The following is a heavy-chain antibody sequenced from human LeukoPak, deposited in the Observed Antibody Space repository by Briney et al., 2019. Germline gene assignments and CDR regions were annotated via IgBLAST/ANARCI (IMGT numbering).Heavy chain of an antibody. D-gene: IGHD1-7*01. CDR2: ISSSGSTI. V-gene: IGHV3-11*04. J-gene: IGHJ3*02. CDR1: GFTFSDYY. Sequence: PGGSLRLSCAASGFTFSDYYMSWIRQAPGKGLEWVSYISSSGSTIYYADSVKGRFTISRDNAKNSLYLQMNSLRAEDTAVYYCAKDDRTTWSAFDIWGQGTMVTVSS. CDR3: AKDDRTTWSAFDI.